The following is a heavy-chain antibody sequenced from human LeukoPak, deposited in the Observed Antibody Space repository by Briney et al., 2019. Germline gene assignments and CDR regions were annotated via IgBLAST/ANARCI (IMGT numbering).Heavy chain of an antibody. V-gene: IGHV3-23*01. CDR3: AKDIGWYLGNYFDY. Sequence: GGSLRLSCAASGFTFSSYAMSWVRQAPGKGLEWVSAISGSGGSTYYAGSVKGRFTISRDNSKNTLYLQMNSLRAEDTAVYYCAKDIGWYLGNYFDYWGQGTLVTVSS. CDR1: GFTFSSYA. CDR2: ISGSGGST. J-gene: IGHJ4*02. D-gene: IGHD6-19*01.